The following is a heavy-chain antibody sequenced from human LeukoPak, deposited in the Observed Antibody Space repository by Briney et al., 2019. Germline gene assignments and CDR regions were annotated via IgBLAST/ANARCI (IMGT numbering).Heavy chain of an antibody. J-gene: IGHJ4*02. V-gene: IGHV3-23*01. CDR2: ISGSGDTT. Sequence: GGSLRLSCAASGFXFSSYAINWVRQAPGKGLDWVSAISGSGDTTYYADSVKGRFTISRDNFKNTLYLQMKSLRAEDTAVYYCAKSNYDLWSGYSYWGQGTLVTVSS. CDR3: AKSNYDLWSGYSY. D-gene: IGHD3-3*01. CDR1: GFXFSSYA.